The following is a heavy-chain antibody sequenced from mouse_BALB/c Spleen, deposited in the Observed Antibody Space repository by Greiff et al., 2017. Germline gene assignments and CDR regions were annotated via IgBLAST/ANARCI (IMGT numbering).Heavy chain of an antibody. Sequence: DVKLVESGGGLVQPGGSRKLSCAASGFTFSDYGMAWVRQAPGKGPEWVAFISNLAYSIYYADTVTGRFTISRENAKNTLYLEMSSLRSEDTAMYYCARDDGFYAMDYWGQGTSVTVSS. V-gene: IGHV5-15*02. CDR1: GFTFSDYG. CDR2: ISNLAYSI. CDR3: ARDDGFYAMDY. J-gene: IGHJ4*01. D-gene: IGHD2-3*01.